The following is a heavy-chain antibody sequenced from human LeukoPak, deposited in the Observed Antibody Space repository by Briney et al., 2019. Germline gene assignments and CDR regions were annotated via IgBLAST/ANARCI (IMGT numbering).Heavy chain of an antibody. J-gene: IGHJ3*02. CDR2: ISSSSSTI. CDR3: ARESGGDLGEAFDI. Sequence: GGSLRLSCAASGFTFSSYAMSWVRQAPGKGLEWVSYISSSSSTIYYADSVKGRFTISRDNAKNSLYLQLNSLRAEDTAVYYCARESGGDLGEAFDIWGQGTMVTVS. D-gene: IGHD1-26*01. CDR1: GFTFSSYA. V-gene: IGHV3-48*04.